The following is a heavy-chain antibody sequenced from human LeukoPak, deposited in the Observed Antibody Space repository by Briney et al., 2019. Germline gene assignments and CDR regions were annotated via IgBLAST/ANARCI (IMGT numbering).Heavy chain of an antibody. CDR3: ARETKTKIINWFDP. CDR1: GFTFSSYW. Sequence: GGSLRLSCAASGFTFSSYWMSWVRQAPGKGLEWVANIKQDGSEKYYVDSVKGRFTISRDNAKNSLYLQMNSLRAEDTAVYYCARETKTKIINWFDPWGQGTLVTVSS. V-gene: IGHV3-7*01. CDR2: IKQDGSEK. J-gene: IGHJ5*02. D-gene: IGHD1-14*01.